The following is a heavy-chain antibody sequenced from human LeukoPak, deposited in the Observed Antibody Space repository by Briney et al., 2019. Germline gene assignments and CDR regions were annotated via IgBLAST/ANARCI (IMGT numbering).Heavy chain of an antibody. CDR1: GFTLSSYG. D-gene: IGHD7-27*01. CDR3: ARENWDSLDY. Sequence: QSGGSLRLSCAASGFTLSSYGMHWVRQAPGKGLEWVAVIWYDGSNQYYADSVKGRFTISRDNSKNTLYLQMNSLRAEDTAVYYCARENWDSLDYWGQGTLVTVSS. J-gene: IGHJ4*02. V-gene: IGHV3-33*08. CDR2: IWYDGSNQ.